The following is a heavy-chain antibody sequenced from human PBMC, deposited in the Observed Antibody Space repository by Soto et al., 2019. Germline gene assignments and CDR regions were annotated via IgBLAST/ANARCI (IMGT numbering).Heavy chain of an antibody. Sequence: EVQLLESGGGLVQPGGSLRLSCAASGFTFRSYAMTCVRQAPGKGLEWVTGISGSGGSTYYADSVKGRFTISRDTSKSTLDLQMKSLRAEDTAVYYCAKRDTSSWPRGAFDIWGQGTMISVSS. CDR1: GFTFRSYA. CDR3: AKRDTSSWPRGAFDI. CDR2: ISGSGGST. J-gene: IGHJ3*02. V-gene: IGHV3-23*01. D-gene: IGHD6-13*01.